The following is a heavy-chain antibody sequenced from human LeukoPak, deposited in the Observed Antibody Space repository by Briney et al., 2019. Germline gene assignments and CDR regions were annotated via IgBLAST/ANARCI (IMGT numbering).Heavy chain of an antibody. CDR2: ISGSGRTT. Sequence: PGGSLRLSCAASGFPFNNYAMSWVRQAPEKGLEWVSVISGSGRTTYYAGSVKGRVTISRDNSKSTVFLQMSSLGAEDTAIYYCAKSRVGGNGGPVYYYAMDVWGQGTTVTVSS. CDR1: GFPFNNYA. D-gene: IGHD2-8*01. V-gene: IGHV3-23*01. J-gene: IGHJ6*02. CDR3: AKSRVGGNGGPVYYYAMDV.